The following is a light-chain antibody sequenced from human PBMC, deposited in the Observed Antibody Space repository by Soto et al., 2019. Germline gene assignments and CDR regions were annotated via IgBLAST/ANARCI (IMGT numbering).Light chain of an antibody. CDR3: QQYNYWPTET. CDR2: GAS. Sequence: VLTQSSGRLSLSPVAVANLSCSSSQSVSTYLAWYQQKPGQAPRLLIFGASTRATGIQARFSGSGSGTEFILNISSLQSEDSAVYYCQQYNYWPTETVGQGTQV. CDR1: QSVSTY. J-gene: IGKJ1*01. V-gene: IGKV3-15*01.